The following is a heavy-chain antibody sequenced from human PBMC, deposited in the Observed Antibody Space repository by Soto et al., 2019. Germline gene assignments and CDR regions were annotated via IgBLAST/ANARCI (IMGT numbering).Heavy chain of an antibody. J-gene: IGHJ4*02. CDR2: ISADNGNT. Sequence: QVPLVQSGAEVKKPGASVKVSCKASGYTFNNYGISWVRQAPGQGLEWMGWISADNGNTNYAQYLQGRVTMTTDTYTNTVYMELRSLSSDDTAVYYCARDQGRSYYVANDYWGQGTLVTVSP. CDR3: ARDQGRSYYVANDY. CDR1: GYTFNNYG. V-gene: IGHV1-18*04. D-gene: IGHD1-26*01.